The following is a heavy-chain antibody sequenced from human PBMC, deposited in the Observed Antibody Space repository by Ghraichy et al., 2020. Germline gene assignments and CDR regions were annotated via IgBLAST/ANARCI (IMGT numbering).Heavy chain of an antibody. J-gene: IGHJ5*02. CDR3: GRDVGP. V-gene: IGHV3-53*01. CDR2: IYSGGDT. Sequence: GGSLRLSCAASGFTVSNNFLTWVRQAPGKGLEWVSLIYSGGDTYYADSVKGRFTISRDSSKNTLYLQMDSLRAEDTAMYYCGRDVGPWGRGTLVTVSS. D-gene: IGHD1-26*01. CDR1: GFTVSNNF.